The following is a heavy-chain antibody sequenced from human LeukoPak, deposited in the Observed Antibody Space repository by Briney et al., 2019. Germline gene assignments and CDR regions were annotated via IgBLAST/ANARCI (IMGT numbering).Heavy chain of an antibody. CDR1: GFTFSTYW. Sequence: EGSLRLSCAPSGFTFSTYWMTWPRQAPGKGLEWVANIKQDDSEIYYVDSVKGRFTISRDNAKNSLYLQMNSLRAEDTAVYYCARDNNGPDYWGHGTLVTVSS. CDR2: IKQDDSEI. J-gene: IGHJ4*01. CDR3: ARDNNGPDY. V-gene: IGHV3-7*01. D-gene: IGHD2-8*01.